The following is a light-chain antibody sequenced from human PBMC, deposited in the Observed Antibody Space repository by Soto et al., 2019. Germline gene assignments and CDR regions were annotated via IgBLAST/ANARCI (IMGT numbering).Light chain of an antibody. J-gene: IGKJ4*01. CDR3: QQYNNWPPLT. V-gene: IGKV3-15*01. CDR2: GAS. Sequence: EILFTQSPGTLSLSPGERATLSCRASQSVSSNLAWYQQKPGQAPRLLIYGASTRATGIPARFSGSGSGTEFTLTISSLQSEDFAVYYCQQYNNWPPLTFGGGTKVDIK. CDR1: QSVSSN.